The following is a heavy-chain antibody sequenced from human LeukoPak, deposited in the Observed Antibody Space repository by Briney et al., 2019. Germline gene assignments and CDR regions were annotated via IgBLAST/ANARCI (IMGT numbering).Heavy chain of an antibody. CDR2: IIPIFGTA. CDR1: GGTFSSYA. J-gene: IGHJ4*02. D-gene: IGHD1-26*01. V-gene: IGHV1-69*05. CDR3: AVSLVGATQYYFDY. Sequence: SVKVSCKASGGTFSSYAISWVRQTPGQGLECMGGIIPIFGTANYAQKFQGRVTITTDEPTSTAYMELSSLRSEDTAVYYCAVSLVGATQYYFDYWGQGTLVTVSS.